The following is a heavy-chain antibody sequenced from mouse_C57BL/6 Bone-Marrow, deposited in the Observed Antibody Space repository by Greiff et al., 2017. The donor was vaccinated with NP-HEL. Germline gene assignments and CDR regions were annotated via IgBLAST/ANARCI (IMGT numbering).Heavy chain of an antibody. CDR2: INPNNGGT. CDR3: ARSGSTMVTKYYFDY. J-gene: IGHJ2*01. V-gene: IGHV1-18*01. Sequence: EVKLMESGPELVKPGASVKIPCKASGYTFTDYNMDWVKQSHGKSLEWIGDINPNNGGTIYNQKFKGKATLTVDKSSSTAYMELRSLTSEDTAVYYCARSGSTMVTKYYFDYWGQGTTLTVSS. D-gene: IGHD2-2*01. CDR1: GYTFTDYN.